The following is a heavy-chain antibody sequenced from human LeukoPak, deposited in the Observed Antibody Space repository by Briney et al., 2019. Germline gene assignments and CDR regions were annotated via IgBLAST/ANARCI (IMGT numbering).Heavy chain of an antibody. CDR3: ARSWAGMYYPFYYFDY. V-gene: IGHV4-59*12. Sequence: TSETLSLTCTVSGGSISSYYWSWIRQPPGKGLEWIGYIYYSGSTNYNPSLKSRVNISADTSKNQFSLHLDSVTAADTAVYYCARSWAGMYYPFYYFDYWGQGTLVSVSS. D-gene: IGHD1-26*01. CDR1: GGSISSYY. J-gene: IGHJ4*02. CDR2: IYYSGST.